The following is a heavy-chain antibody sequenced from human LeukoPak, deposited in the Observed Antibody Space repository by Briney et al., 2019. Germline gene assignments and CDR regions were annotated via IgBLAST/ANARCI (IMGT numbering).Heavy chain of an antibody. J-gene: IGHJ4*02. CDR3: ARHYYDTSGYYPWYFDN. CDR2: IYYSGNT. V-gene: IGHV4-39*01. Sequence: PSETLSPTCTVSGASFSSTSYYWGWIRQPPGKGLEWIGSIYYSGNTYYNQSLRSRVTISVDTSKNQFSLKLTSVTAADTAVYYCARHYYDTSGYYPWYFDNWGQGILVTVSS. D-gene: IGHD3-22*01. CDR1: GASFSSTSYY.